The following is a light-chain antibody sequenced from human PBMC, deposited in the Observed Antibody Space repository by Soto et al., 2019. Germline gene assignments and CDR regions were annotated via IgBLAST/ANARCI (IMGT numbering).Light chain of an antibody. V-gene: IGLV8-61*01. CDR1: SGSVSTSNY. J-gene: IGLJ3*02. CDR3: VLYLGSAVWV. CDR2: STN. Sequence: QAVVTQKPSFSVSPGRTVTLTCGLSSGSVSTSNYPSWYQQTPGQAPRTLIYSTNTRSSGVPDRFSGSILGNRAALTITGAQADDESDYYCVLYLGSAVWVFGGGTKVTVL.